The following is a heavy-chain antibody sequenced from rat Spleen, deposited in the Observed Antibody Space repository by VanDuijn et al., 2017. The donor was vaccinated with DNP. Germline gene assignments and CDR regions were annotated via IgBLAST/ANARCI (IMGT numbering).Heavy chain of an antibody. J-gene: IGHJ4*01. CDR2: IWYDGDT. Sequence: QVQLKESGPGRVQPSETLSLTCSVSGFSLTNYSINWVRQPSGKGPEWMGRIWYDGDTTYNPALKSRLSITRDTSKNQVLLKMNSLQTDDTGTYYCTRDQDYYYDGGYYPTLDAWGQGTSVTVSS. CDR3: TRDQDYYYDGGYYPTLDA. D-gene: IGHD1-12*02. V-gene: IGHV2-63*01. CDR1: GFSLTNYS.